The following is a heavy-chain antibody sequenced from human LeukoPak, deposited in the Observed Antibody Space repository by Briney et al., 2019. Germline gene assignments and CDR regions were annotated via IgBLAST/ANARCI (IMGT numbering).Heavy chain of an antibody. V-gene: IGHV1-2*06. J-gene: IGHJ4*02. CDR3: ARDNVIR. CDR2: INPNSGGT. Sequence: MHXGGQAPGQGLEWMGRINPNSGGTNYARKFQGRVTMTRDTSISTAYMELSRLRSDDTAVYYCARDNVIRWGQGTLVTVSS. D-gene: IGHD3-16*02.